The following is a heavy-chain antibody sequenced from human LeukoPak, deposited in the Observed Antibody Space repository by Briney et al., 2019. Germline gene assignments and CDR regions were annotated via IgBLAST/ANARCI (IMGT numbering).Heavy chain of an antibody. CDR3: AKDLRYSGTYTGFDY. D-gene: IGHD1-26*01. J-gene: IGHJ4*02. V-gene: IGHV3-23*01. CDR2: ISGSGDSA. CDR1: GFTFNIYA. Sequence: SGGSLRLSCAASGFTFNIYAMSWVRQATGKGLEWVSAISGSGDSAHYADSVKGRFFISRDNSKNTVYLQMNSLRAEDTAVYYCAKDLRYSGTYTGFDYWGQGTLVTVSS.